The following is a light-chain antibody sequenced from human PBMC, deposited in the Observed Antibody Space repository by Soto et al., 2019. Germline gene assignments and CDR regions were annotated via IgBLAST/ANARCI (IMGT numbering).Light chain of an antibody. Sequence: EIVLTQSPGSLSLSPGERATLSCRASQSVRSDDLAWYQQKPGQAPRLLVYGASSRETGIPGRFSDSGAGTDCTRSINSLQPEDFATDYCQQAYSFPITFGQGTRLEIK. V-gene: IGKV3-20*01. CDR1: QSVRSDD. CDR2: GAS. CDR3: QQAYSFPIT. J-gene: IGKJ5*01.